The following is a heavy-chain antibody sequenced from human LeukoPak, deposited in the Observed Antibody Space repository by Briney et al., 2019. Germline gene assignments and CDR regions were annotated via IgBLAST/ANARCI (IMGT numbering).Heavy chain of an antibody. V-gene: IGHV4-59*01. CDR2: IYYSGST. Sequence: KSSETLSLTCTVSGGSISSYYWSWIRQPPGKGLEWIGYIYYSGSTNYNPSLKSRVTISVDTSKNQFSLKLSSVTAADAAVYYCARGTRNYDAFDIWGQGTMVTVSS. CDR1: GGSISSYY. D-gene: IGHD1-7*01. CDR3: ARGTRNYDAFDI. J-gene: IGHJ3*02.